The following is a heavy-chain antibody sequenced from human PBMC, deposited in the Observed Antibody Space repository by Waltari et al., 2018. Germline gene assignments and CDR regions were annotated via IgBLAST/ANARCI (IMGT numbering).Heavy chain of an antibody. Sequence: QVQLQESGPGLVKPSETLSLTCTVSGGSISRYYWSWIRQPPGKGLEWIGYIYDSGNTNYNPSVKSRVIISVDTSENRFSLKLSSVTAADTAVYYCARDGSSGGTNWFDPWGQGTLVTVSS. CDR2: IYDSGNT. D-gene: IGHD2-15*01. CDR1: GGSISRYY. J-gene: IGHJ5*02. CDR3: ARDGSSGGTNWFDP. V-gene: IGHV4-59*01.